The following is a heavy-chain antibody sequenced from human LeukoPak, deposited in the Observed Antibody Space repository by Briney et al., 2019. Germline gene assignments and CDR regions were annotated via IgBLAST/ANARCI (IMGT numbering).Heavy chain of an antibody. Sequence: PGRSLRLSCAASGFTFSNYAIHWVRQAPGKGLEWVANIKQDGSEKYYVDSVKGRFTISRDNAKNSLFLQMNSLRAEDTAVYYCARDWQWQQLDGDAFDIWGQGTMVTVSS. CDR2: IKQDGSEK. V-gene: IGHV3-7*04. J-gene: IGHJ3*02. D-gene: IGHD6-13*01. CDR1: GFTFSNYA. CDR3: ARDWQWQQLDGDAFDI.